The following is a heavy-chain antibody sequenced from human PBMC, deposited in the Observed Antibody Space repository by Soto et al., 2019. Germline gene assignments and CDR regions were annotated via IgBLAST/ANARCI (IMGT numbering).Heavy chain of an antibody. Sequence: PVGSLRLSCAASGFTFSSYAMSWVRQAPGKGLEWVSAISGSAGTTYYADSVKGRFTISRDNSKNTLYLQMNSLRAEDTAVYYCANWGTSGSDYWGQGTLVTVSS. V-gene: IGHV3-23*01. D-gene: IGHD2-2*01. J-gene: IGHJ4*02. CDR1: GFTFSSYA. CDR3: ANWGTSGSDY. CDR2: ISGSAGTT.